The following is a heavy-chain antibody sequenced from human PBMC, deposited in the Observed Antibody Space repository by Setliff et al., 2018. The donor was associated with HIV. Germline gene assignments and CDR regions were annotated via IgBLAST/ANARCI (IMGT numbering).Heavy chain of an antibody. J-gene: IGHJ4*02. V-gene: IGHV4-59*11. D-gene: IGHD4-17*01. Sequence: PSETLSLTCSVSGDSINGHWWSWIRQPPGKGLEWTGNIHYSGSTNYNPSLKSRVTISVDTSKNQFSLKLSSVTAADTAVYYCAKGAGFYGDYTFDHWGQGRQVTVSS. CDR3: AKGAGFYGDYTFDH. CDR2: IHYSGST. CDR1: GDSINGHW.